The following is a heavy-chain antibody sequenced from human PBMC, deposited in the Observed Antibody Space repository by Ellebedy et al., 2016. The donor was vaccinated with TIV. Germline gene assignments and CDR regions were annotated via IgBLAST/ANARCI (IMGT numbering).Heavy chain of an antibody. V-gene: IGHV3-23*01. J-gene: IGHJ1*01. CDR1: GFTFTSYA. CDR2: IGGSVDNK. CDR3: VMVVTAIHATEYFQH. Sequence: GESLKISCAASGFTFTSYAMGWVRQAPGKGLEWVSSIGGSVDNKDYIDSVKGRFTISRDNSKNTLYLQMDSLRTEDTAIYYCVMVVTAIHATEYFQHWGQGTLVTVSS. D-gene: IGHD2-21*02.